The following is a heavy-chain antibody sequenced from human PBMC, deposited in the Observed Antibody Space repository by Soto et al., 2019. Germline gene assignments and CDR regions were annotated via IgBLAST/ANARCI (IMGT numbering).Heavy chain of an antibody. CDR1: GFTFTSSA. D-gene: IGHD1-26*01. CDR2: IVVGSGNT. J-gene: IGHJ4*02. V-gene: IGHV1-58*01. CDR3: AAALNSGSQSYFDY. Sequence: VKVSCKASGFTFTSSAVQWVRQARGQRLEWIGWIVVGSGNTNYAQKFQERVTITRDMSTSTAYMELSSLRSEDTAVYYCAAALNSGSQSYFDYWGQGTLVTVSS.